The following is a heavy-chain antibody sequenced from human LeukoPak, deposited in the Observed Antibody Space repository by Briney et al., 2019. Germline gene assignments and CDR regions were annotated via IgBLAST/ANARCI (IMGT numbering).Heavy chain of an antibody. Sequence: PSETLSLTCTVSSGSISSSFYYWGWIRQPPGKGLEWIGSISYSGSTYYNPSLKSRVTVSVDTSKKQFSLKLSSVTAADTAVYYCARVGENDCSGTSCYTLGWFDPWGQGTLVTVSS. V-gene: IGHV4-39*01. CDR1: SGSISSSFYY. CDR3: ARVGENDCSGTSCYTLGWFDP. J-gene: IGHJ5*02. CDR2: ISYSGST. D-gene: IGHD2-2*02.